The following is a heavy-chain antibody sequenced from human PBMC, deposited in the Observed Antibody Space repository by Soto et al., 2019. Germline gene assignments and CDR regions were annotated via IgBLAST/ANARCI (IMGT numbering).Heavy chain of an antibody. CDR2: TYYRSKWYN. CDR1: GDSVSSNSAA. J-gene: IGHJ4*02. D-gene: IGHD3-3*01. Sequence: SQTLSLTCAISGDSVSSNSAAWNWIRQSPSRGLEWLGRTYYRSKWYNDYAVSVKSRITINPVTSKNQFSLQMKSVTPEDTAVYYCARGFPGYDFWSGYYNDYWGQGTLVTVSS. V-gene: IGHV6-1*01. CDR3: ARGFPGYDFWSGYYNDY.